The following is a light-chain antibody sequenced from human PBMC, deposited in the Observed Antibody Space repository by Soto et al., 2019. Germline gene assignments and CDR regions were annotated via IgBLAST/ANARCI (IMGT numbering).Light chain of an antibody. CDR1: SSDVGAYNY. CDR3: SSYASTSNVV. V-gene: IGLV2-14*01. CDR2: GVS. J-gene: IGLJ2*01. Sequence: QSALTQPASVSGSPGQSSTISCSGTSSDVGAYNYVSWYQQHPGKAPKLMIYGVSDRPSGLSNRFSGSKSGNTASLTISGLQAEDEADYYCSSYASTSNVVFGGGTQRTVL.